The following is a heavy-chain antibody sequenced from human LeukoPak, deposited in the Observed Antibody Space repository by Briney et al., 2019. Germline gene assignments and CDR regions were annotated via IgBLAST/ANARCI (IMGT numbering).Heavy chain of an antibody. D-gene: IGHD3-10*01. J-gene: IGHJ3*02. Sequence: SETLSLTCAVYGGSFSGYYWSWIRQPPGKGLEWIGEINHSGSTNYNPSLKSRVTISVDTSKNQFSLKLSSVTAADTAVYYCARGDYGSGNYYNPDAFDIWGQGTMVTVSS. CDR3: ARGDYGSGNYYNPDAFDI. V-gene: IGHV4-34*01. CDR2: INHSGST. CDR1: GGSFSGYY.